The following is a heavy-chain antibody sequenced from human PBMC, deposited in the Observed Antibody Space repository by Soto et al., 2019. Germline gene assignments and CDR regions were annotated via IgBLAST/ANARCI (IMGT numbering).Heavy chain of an antibody. CDR1: GFTFSSYG. Sequence: QVQLVESGGGVVQPGRSLRLSCAASGFTFSSYGMHWVRQAPGKGLAWVAVISFDGTNKYSADSVRGRFTISRDNSKNTLYLQMNSLRDEDTAVYCCAKDVGVGELWVHWFDLWGQGTLVTVSS. V-gene: IGHV3-30*18. CDR3: AKDVGVGELWVHWFDL. D-gene: IGHD3-10*01. J-gene: IGHJ5*02. CDR2: ISFDGTNK.